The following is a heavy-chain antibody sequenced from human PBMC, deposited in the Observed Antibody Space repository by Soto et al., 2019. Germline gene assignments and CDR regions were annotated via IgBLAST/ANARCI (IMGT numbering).Heavy chain of an antibody. CDR1: GFSLSTSGVG. CDR2: IYWDDDK. D-gene: IGHD2-15*01. Sequence: SGPTLVNPTQTLTLTCTFSGFSLSTSGVGVGWIRQPPGKALEWLALIYWDDDKRYSPSLKSRLTITKDTSKNQVVLTMTNMDPVDTATYYCAHRGVYCSGGSCYTYFDYWGQGTLVTVSS. J-gene: IGHJ4*02. V-gene: IGHV2-5*02. CDR3: AHRGVYCSGGSCYTYFDY.